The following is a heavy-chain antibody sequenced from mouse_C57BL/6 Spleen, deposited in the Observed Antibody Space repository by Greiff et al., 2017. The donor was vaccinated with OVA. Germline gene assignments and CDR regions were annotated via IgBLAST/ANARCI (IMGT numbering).Heavy chain of an antibody. J-gene: IGHJ2*01. Sequence: QVQLQQPGAELVKPGASVKLSCKASGYTFTSYWMHWVKQRPGQGLEWIGMIHPNSGSTNYNEKFKSKATLTVDKSSSTAYMQLSSLTSEDSAVYYCARLGHDGYPYYFDYWGQGTTLTVSS. CDR3: ARLGHDGYPYYFDY. D-gene: IGHD2-3*01. CDR2: IHPNSGST. CDR1: GYTFTSYW. V-gene: IGHV1-64*01.